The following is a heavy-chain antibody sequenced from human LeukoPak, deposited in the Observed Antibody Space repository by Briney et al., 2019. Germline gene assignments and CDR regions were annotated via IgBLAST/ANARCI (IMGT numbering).Heavy chain of an antibody. V-gene: IGHV3-21*01. CDR3: ARVRGAAAGYDAFDI. J-gene: IGHJ3*02. D-gene: IGHD6-13*01. CDR2: ISSSSSYI. Sequence: PGESLRLSCAASGFTFSSYSMNWVRQAPGKGLEWVSSISSSSSYIYYADSVKGRFTISRDNAKNSLSLQMNSLRAEDTAVYYCARVRGAAAGYDAFDIWGQGTMVTVSS. CDR1: GFTFSSYS.